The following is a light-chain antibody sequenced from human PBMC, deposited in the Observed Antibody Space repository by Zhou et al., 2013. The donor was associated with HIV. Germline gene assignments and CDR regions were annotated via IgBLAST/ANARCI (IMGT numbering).Light chain of an antibody. CDR3: QQYNNWPPGT. V-gene: IGKV3-15*01. J-gene: IGKJ2*01. Sequence: EIVMTQSPATLSVSPGERATRSCRASQSVSSNLAWYQQKPGQAPRLLIYGASTRATGIPARFSGSGSGTEFTLTISSMQSEDFAVYYCQQYNNWPPGTFGQGTKAGDQT. CDR2: GAS. CDR1: QSVSSN.